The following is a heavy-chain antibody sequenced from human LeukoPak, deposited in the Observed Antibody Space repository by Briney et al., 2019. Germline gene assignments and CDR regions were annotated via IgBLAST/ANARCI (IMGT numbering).Heavy chain of an antibody. CDR3: ARIGSSSSIFDY. CDR1: GFTFSTYS. Sequence: GGSLRLSCAASGFTFSTYSMNWIRQAPGKGLQWVSYISSSSSHTNSADSVKGRFTISRDNAKNSLYLQMNSLRAEDTAVYYCARIGSSSSIFDYWGQGTLVTVSS. D-gene: IGHD6-13*01. V-gene: IGHV3-21*05. J-gene: IGHJ4*02. CDR2: ISSSSSHT.